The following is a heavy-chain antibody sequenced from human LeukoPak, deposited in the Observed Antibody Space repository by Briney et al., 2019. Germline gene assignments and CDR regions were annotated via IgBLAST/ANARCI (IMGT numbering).Heavy chain of an antibody. CDR3: ARDRYYYDSSAGYFDY. D-gene: IGHD3-22*01. CDR1: GGSISSYY. J-gene: IGHJ4*02. CDR2: IHTSGST. V-gene: IGHV4-4*07. Sequence: SETLSLTCTVSGGSISSYYWSWIRQPAGKGLEWMGRIHTSGSTNYSPSLKSRVTMSVDTSKNQFSLKLSSVTAADTAVYYCARDRYYYDSSAGYFDYWGQGTLVTVSS.